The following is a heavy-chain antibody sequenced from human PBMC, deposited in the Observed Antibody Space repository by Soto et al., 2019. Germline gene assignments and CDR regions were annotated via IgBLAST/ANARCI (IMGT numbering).Heavy chain of an antibody. D-gene: IGHD3-10*01. Sequence: EVPLLESGGGLVQPGGSLRLSCAASGFTFSSYAMSWVRQAPGKGLEWVSGITGSGGSTYYADSVKGRFTISRDNSKDTLYLQMNSLRAEDTAIYYCTKDRYYGSGSYDYWGQGTLVTVSS. CDR1: GFTFSSYA. CDR2: ITGSGGST. J-gene: IGHJ4*02. V-gene: IGHV3-23*01. CDR3: TKDRYYGSGSYDY.